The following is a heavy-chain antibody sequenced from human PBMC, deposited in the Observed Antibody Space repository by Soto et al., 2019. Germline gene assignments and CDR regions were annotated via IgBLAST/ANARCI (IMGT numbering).Heavy chain of an antibody. J-gene: IGHJ6*02. CDR1: GYTFTSYG. Sequence: ASAKVSCKASGYTFTSYGISWVRQAPGQGLEWMGWISAYNGNTNYAQKLQGRVTMTTDTSTSTAYMELRSLRSDDTAVYYCARDDLTFGGVIVIYYYYGMDVWGQGTTVTVSS. CDR3: ARDDLTFGGVIVIYYYYGMDV. D-gene: IGHD3-16*02. V-gene: IGHV1-18*01. CDR2: ISAYNGNT.